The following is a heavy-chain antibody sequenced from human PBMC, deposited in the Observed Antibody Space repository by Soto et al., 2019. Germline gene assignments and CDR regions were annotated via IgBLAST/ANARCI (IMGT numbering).Heavy chain of an antibody. CDR1: GCSSDPFT. D-gene: IGHD2-15*01. CDR2: LSWDRSTV. V-gene: IGHV3-9*02. Sequence: GGSLRLSCVASGCSSDPFTMHWVRELPGKGLEWVAGLSWDRSTVAYADSVQGRFTIARDHAKNSVDLLMDSLRPDDTSLYFCAVSSPDIVVLPSSIYFTSWGPGTQVTVSS. CDR3: AVSSPDIVVLPSSIYFTS. J-gene: IGHJ4*02.